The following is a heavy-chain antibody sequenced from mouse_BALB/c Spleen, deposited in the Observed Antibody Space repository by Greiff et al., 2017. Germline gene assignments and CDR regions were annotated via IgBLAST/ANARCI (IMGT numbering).Heavy chain of an antibody. V-gene: IGHV1-39*01. Sequence: EVKLMESGPELEKPGASVKISCKASGYSFTGYNMNWVKQSNGKSLEWIGNIDPYYGGTSYNQKFKGKATLTVDKSSSTAYMQLKSLTSEDSAVYYCARRDYDGYLFDYWGQGTTLTVSS. CDR3: ARRDYDGYLFDY. J-gene: IGHJ2*01. CDR2: IDPYYGGT. CDR1: GYSFTGYN. D-gene: IGHD2-3*01.